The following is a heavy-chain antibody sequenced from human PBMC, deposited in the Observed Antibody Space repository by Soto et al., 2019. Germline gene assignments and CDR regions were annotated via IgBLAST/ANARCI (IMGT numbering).Heavy chain of an antibody. V-gene: IGHV1-69*13. D-gene: IGHD3-3*01. Sequence: SVKVSCKASGGTFSSYAISWVRQAPGQGLEWMGGIIPIFGTANYAQKFQGRATITADESTSTAYMELSSLRSEDTAVYYCAREPGRITIFGVVVPHPYYYYGMDVWGQGTTVTVSS. CDR3: AREPGRITIFGVVVPHPYYYYGMDV. J-gene: IGHJ6*02. CDR2: IIPIFGTA. CDR1: GGTFSSYA.